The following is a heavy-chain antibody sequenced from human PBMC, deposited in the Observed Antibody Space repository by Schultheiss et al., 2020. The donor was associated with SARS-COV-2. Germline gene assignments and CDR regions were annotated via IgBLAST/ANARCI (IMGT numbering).Heavy chain of an antibody. J-gene: IGHJ4*02. CDR1: GFTFSSYD. Sequence: GGSLRLSCAASGFTFSSYDMHWVRQATGKGLEWVSAIGTAGDTFYPGSVKGRFTISRENGRNSLYLQMNSLRAEDTAVYYCASMVRGVIITHFDYWGQGTLVTVSS. D-gene: IGHD3-10*01. CDR2: IGTAGDT. V-gene: IGHV3-13*01. CDR3: ASMVRGVIITHFDY.